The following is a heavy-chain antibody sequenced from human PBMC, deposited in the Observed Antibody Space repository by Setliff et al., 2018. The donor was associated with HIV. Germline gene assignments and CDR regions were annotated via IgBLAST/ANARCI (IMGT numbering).Heavy chain of an antibody. CDR3: ARDFGGYCSSMSCPGLFDP. V-gene: IGHV1-69*05. D-gene: IGHD2-2*01. J-gene: IGHJ5*02. CDR1: GGTFSSYA. Sequence: PVKVSCKASGGTFSSYAISWVRQAPGQGLEWMGGIIPISGTVNYAQKFWGRVTITTHESTSTAYMELSSLRSEDTAVYYCARDFGGYCSSMSCPGLFDPWGQGTLVTVSS. CDR2: IIPISGTV.